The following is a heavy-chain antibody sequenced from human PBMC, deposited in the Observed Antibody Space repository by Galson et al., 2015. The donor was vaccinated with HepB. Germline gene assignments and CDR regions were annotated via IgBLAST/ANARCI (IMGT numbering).Heavy chain of an antibody. V-gene: IGHV3-23*01. CDR1: GFTSSSYA. J-gene: IGHJ4*02. D-gene: IGHD5-12*01. CDR2: ISGSGGST. CDR3: AKAPNIVARTYYFDY. Sequence: SLRLSCAASGFTSSSYAMSWVRQAPGKGLEWVSAISGSGGSTYYADSVKGRFTISRDNSKNTLYLQMNSLRAEDTAVYYCAKAPNIVARTYYFDYWGQGTLVTVSS.